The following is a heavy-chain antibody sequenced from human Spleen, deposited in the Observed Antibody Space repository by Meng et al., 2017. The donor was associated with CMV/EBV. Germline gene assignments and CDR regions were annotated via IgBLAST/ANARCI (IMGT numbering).Heavy chain of an antibody. J-gene: IGHJ4*02. Sequence: GESLKISCAGSGFTFHSYDMHWVRQAPGKGLEWVAFIRYDGSEKYYADSVKGRFTISRDNSQNTLYLQMNSLRLEDTALYYCSRYKDFDHWGQGTLVTVSS. V-gene: IGHV3-30*02. CDR1: GFTFHSYD. CDR2: IRYDGSEK. CDR3: SRYKDFDH. D-gene: IGHD1-14*01.